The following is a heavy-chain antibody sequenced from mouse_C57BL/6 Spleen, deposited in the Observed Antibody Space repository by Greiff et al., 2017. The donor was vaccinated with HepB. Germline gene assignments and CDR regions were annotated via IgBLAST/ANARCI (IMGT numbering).Heavy chain of an antibody. CDR1: GFNIKDDY. D-gene: IGHD2-3*01. CDR2: IDPENGDT. V-gene: IGHV14-4*01. CDR3: TARGDGYSFAY. Sequence: EVQLQQSGAELVRPGASVKLSCTASGFNIKDDYMHWVKQRPEQGLEWIGWIDPENGDTEYASKFQGKATITADTSSNTAYLQLSSLTSEDTAVYYCTARGDGYSFAYWGQGTLVTVSA. J-gene: IGHJ3*01.